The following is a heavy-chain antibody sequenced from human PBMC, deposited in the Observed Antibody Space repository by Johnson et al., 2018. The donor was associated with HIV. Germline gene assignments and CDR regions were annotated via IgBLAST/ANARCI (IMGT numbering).Heavy chain of an antibody. Sequence: VQLVESGGGLVKPGGSLRLSCAASGFTVSSNYMSWVRQAPGKGLVWVSRIDGDGSSITYADFVKGRFTISRDNAKNILYLQMNSLRADDTAVYYCGRVPVVIGGVRKAFDIWGQGTMVTVSS. J-gene: IGHJ3*02. D-gene: IGHD3-16*01. CDR1: GFTVSSNY. V-gene: IGHV3-74*02. CDR2: IDGDGSSI. CDR3: GRVPVVIGGVRKAFDI.